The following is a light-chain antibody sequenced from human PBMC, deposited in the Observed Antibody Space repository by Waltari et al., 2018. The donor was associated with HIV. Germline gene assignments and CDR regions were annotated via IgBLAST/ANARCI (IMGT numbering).Light chain of an antibody. Sequence: QSALTQPASVSGSPGQSITISCPGTSSDVGRYKYVSWYQQHPGKAPKLIVYEVSNRPSGVSNRFSGYKSGNTASLTISGLQAEDEADYYCSSYTGSSTLWVFGGGTKLTVL. CDR1: SSDVGRYKY. CDR3: SSYTGSSTLWV. CDR2: EVS. V-gene: IGLV2-14*01. J-gene: IGLJ3*02.